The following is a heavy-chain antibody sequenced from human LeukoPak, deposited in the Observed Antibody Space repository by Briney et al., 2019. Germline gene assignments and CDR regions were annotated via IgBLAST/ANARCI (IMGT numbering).Heavy chain of an antibody. CDR1: GGTFSSYA. CDR3: ARGGGIFGVLTTAHYYGMDV. D-gene: IGHD3-3*01. J-gene: IGHJ6*02. Sequence: ASVKVSCRASGGTFSSYAISWVRQAPGQGLEWMGGFIPIFGTANYAQKFQGRVTITADESTSTAYMELSSLKSEDTAVYYCARGGGIFGVLTTAHYYGMDVWGQGTTVIVAS. V-gene: IGHV1-69*13. CDR2: FIPIFGTA.